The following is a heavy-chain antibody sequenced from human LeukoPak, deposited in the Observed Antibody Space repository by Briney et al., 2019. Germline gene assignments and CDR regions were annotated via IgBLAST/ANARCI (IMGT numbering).Heavy chain of an antibody. CDR1: GFTLSSYG. CDR2: ISGSGIST. J-gene: IGHJ4*02. D-gene: IGHD1-26*01. CDR3: AKDQWSFSYFDY. Sequence: GGTLRLSCAASGFTLSSYGMSWVRQTPGKGLEWVSDISGSGISTYYADSVKGRFTISRDNSKNTLYLQMNSLRAEDTAVYYCAKDQWSFSYFDYWGQGTLVTVSS. V-gene: IGHV3-23*01.